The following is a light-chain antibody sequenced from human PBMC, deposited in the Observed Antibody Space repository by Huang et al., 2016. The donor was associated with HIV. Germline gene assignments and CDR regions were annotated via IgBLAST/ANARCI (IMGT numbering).Light chain of an antibody. CDR3: QQRSDWPLT. Sequence: EIVLTQSPATLSLSPGERATLSCRASQSVSAYLAWYQQKPGQAPRLLIYGVSNRATGIPARFSGRGSGTDFTLTISSLEPEDFAVYYCQQRSDWPLTFGGGTKVEIK. J-gene: IGKJ4*01. CDR1: QSVSAY. CDR2: GVS. V-gene: IGKV3-11*01.